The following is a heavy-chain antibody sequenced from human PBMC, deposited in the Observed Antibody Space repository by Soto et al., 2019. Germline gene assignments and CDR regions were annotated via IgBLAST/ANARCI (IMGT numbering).Heavy chain of an antibody. D-gene: IGHD2-15*01. J-gene: IGHJ4*02. CDR3: ARVPSSSGRAQVDY. CDR1: GFNFSSYA. V-gene: IGHV3-30-3*01. Sequence: QVQLVESGGGVVQPGRSLRLSCAASGFNFSSYAMHWVRQAPGKGLEWVAVISYDGSNKYYADSVKGRCTISSDNSKNTLYRQMNSLRAEDTAVYYCARVPSSSGRAQVDYWGQGTLVTVSS. CDR2: ISYDGSNK.